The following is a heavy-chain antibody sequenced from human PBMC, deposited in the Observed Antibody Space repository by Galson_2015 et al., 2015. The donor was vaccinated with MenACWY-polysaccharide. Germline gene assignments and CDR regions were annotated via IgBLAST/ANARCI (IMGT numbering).Heavy chain of an antibody. CDR3: AKSRMDGDYSPFDY. D-gene: IGHD4-17*01. CDR2: IRYDGSNK. J-gene: IGHJ4*02. CDR1: GFTFSSYG. Sequence: SLRLSCAASGFTFSSYGMHWVRQAPGKGLEWVAFIRYDGSNKYYADSVKGRFTISRDNSKNTVYLQMNSLRTEDTAVYYSAKSRMDGDYSPFDYSGQGTLVTVSS. V-gene: IGHV3-30*02.